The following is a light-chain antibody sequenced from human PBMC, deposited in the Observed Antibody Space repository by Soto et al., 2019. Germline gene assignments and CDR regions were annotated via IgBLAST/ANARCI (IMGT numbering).Light chain of an antibody. Sequence: QSVLTQPPSASGTPGQRVTISCSGSSSNIGRDFVYWYQQVPGTAPKPLIYSDNQRYSGVPDRFSGSKSGTSASLTISGLRSEDEADYYCASWDDNLSGVVFGGGNKLTVL. CDR3: ASWDDNLSGVV. CDR1: SSNIGRDF. J-gene: IGLJ2*01. CDR2: SDN. V-gene: IGLV1-47*02.